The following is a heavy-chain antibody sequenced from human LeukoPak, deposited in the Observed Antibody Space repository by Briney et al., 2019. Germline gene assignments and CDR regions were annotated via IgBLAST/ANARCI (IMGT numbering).Heavy chain of an antibody. CDR3: ARGLSIAAVDYGMDV. Sequence: PLASVKVSCKASGYTFTSYAMHWVRQAPGQRLEWMGWINAGNGNTKYSQKFQGRVTITRDTSASTAYMELSSLRSEDTAVYYCARGLSIAAVDYGMDVWGQGTTVTVSS. J-gene: IGHJ6*02. CDR2: INAGNGNT. V-gene: IGHV1-3*01. D-gene: IGHD6-13*01. CDR1: GYTFTSYA.